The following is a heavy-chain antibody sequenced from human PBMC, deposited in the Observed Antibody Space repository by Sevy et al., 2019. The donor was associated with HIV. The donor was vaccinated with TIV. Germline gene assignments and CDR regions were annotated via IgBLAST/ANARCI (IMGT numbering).Heavy chain of an antibody. CDR1: GYTFTGYS. CDR2: ISPNSGGT. Sequence: ASVKVSCKASGYTFTGYSMHWVRQAPGQGLEWMGWISPNSGGTNYAQKFQGRVTMTRDTSINTAYMDMRNLRVDDTAVYFCARVWNSDYYDSSGPNWFDTWGQGTLVTVSS. J-gene: IGHJ5*02. D-gene: IGHD3-22*01. CDR3: ARVWNSDYYDSSGPNWFDT. V-gene: IGHV1-2*02.